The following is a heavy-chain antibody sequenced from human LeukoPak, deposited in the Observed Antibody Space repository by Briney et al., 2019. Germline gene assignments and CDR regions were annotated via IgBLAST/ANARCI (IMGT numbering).Heavy chain of an antibody. CDR2: INGDGGST. CDR1: GFTFSSYW. Sequence: GGSLRLSCEASGFTFSSYWMLWVRQAPGKGLVWVSRINGDGGSTTYADSVKGRFTISRDNAKNSLYLQMNSLRAEDTALYYCAKGASSGLDDAFDIWGQGTMVTVSS. V-gene: IGHV3-74*01. J-gene: IGHJ3*02. CDR3: AKGASSGLDDAFDI.